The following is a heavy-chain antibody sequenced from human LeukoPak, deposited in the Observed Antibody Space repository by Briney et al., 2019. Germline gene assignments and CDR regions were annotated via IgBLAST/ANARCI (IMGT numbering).Heavy chain of an antibody. Sequence: PGRSLRLSCAASGFTFSSYAMHWVRQAPGKGLEWVAVISYDGSNKYYADSVKGRFIISRDNSKNTLYLQMNSLRAEDTAVYYCARDIYWGQGTLVTVSS. CDR2: ISYDGSNK. V-gene: IGHV3-30*04. CDR3: ARDIY. CDR1: GFTFSSYA. J-gene: IGHJ4*02.